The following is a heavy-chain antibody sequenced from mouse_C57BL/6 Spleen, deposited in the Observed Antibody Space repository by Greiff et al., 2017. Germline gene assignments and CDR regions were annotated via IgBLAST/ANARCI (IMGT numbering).Heavy chain of an antibody. D-gene: IGHD2-3*01. CDR2: IYPRDGST. Sequence: QVQLQQSGPELVKPGASVKLSCKASGYTFTSYDINWVKQRPGQGLEWIGWIYPRDGSTKYNEKFKGTATLTVDTSSSTAYMELHSLTSEDSAVYFCARQDGPYAMDYWGQGTSVTVSS. CDR3: ARQDGPYAMDY. V-gene: IGHV1-85*01. J-gene: IGHJ4*01. CDR1: GYTFTSYD.